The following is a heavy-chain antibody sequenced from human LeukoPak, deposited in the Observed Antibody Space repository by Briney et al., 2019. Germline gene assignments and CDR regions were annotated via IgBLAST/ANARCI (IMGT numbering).Heavy chain of an antibody. D-gene: IGHD3-16*02. J-gene: IGHJ4*02. Sequence: PSETLSLTCTVSGYSISSGYYWGWIRQPPGKGLEWIGSIYHSGSTYYNPSLKSRVTISVDTSKNQFSLKLSSVTAADTAVYYCARVSRKFGGVIVMRYFDYWGQGTLVTVSS. V-gene: IGHV4-38-2*02. CDR2: IYHSGST. CDR1: GYSISSGYY. CDR3: ARVSRKFGGVIVMRYFDY.